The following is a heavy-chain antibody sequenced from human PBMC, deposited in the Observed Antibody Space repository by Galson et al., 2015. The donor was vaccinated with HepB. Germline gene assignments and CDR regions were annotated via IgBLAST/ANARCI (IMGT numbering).Heavy chain of an antibody. D-gene: IGHD3-16*01. CDR1: GFTFSSYG. Sequence: SLRLSCAASGFTFSSYGMHWVRQAPGKGLEWVAVISYDGSNKYYADSVKGRFTISRDNSKNTLYLQMNSLRAEDTAVNYCAKDLGRWDKGPEYWGQGTLVTVSS. CDR2: ISYDGSNK. J-gene: IGHJ4*02. V-gene: IGHV3-30*18. CDR3: AKDLGRWDKGPEY.